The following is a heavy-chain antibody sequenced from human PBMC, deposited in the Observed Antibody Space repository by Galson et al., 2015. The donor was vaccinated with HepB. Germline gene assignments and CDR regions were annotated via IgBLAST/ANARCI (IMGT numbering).Heavy chain of an antibody. CDR1: GFTFSSYG. V-gene: IGHV3-30*18. D-gene: IGHD6-19*01. CDR2: ISYDGSNK. J-gene: IGHJ4*02. CDR3: AKDLAHAQRRQGIAVPNQVDY. Sequence: SLRLSCAASGFTFSSYGMHWVRQAPGKGLEWVAVISYDGSNKYYADSVKGRFTISRDNSKNTLYLQMNSLRAEDTAVYYCAKDLAHAQRRQGIAVPNQVDYWGQGTLVTVSS.